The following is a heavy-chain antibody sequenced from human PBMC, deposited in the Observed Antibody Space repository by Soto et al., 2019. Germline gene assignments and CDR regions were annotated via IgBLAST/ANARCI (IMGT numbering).Heavy chain of an antibody. CDR3: ARGWEFDY. V-gene: IGHV4-59*01. J-gene: IGHJ4*02. Sequence: SETLSLTCIVSGGSISSYYWGWIRQSPGKGLEWIGYIYYSGSTNYNPSLKSRVTISVDTSKNQFSLKLSSVTAADTAVYYCARGWEFDYWGQGTLVTVSS. CDR1: GGSISSYY. CDR2: IYYSGST. D-gene: IGHD1-26*01.